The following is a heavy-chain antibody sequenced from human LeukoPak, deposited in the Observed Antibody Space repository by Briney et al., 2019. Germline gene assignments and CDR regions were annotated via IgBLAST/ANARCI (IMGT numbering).Heavy chain of an antibody. D-gene: IGHD6-19*01. CDR3: VKGEERQWLVGAPMDY. CDR1: GFTVSSNY. CDR2: IYSGGST. Sequence: PGGSLRLSCAASGFTVSSNYMSWVRQAPGKGLEWVSVIYSGGSTYYADSVKGRFTISRDNSKNTLYLQMNSLRGEDTAVYYCVKGEERQWLVGAPMDYWGQGTLVTVSS. V-gene: IGHV3-53*01. J-gene: IGHJ4*02.